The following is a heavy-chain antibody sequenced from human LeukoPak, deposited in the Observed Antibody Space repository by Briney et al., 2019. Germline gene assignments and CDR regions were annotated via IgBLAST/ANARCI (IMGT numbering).Heavy chain of an antibody. CDR2: IYYSGST. CDR3: ARQVGSSSLDV. D-gene: IGHD6-13*01. Sequence: SETLSLTCTVSGGSISSYYWSWIRQPPGKGLEWIGYIYYSGSTNYNPSLKSRVTISVDTSKSQFSLKLSSVTAADTAVYYCARQVGSSSLDVWGQGTTVTVSS. J-gene: IGHJ6*02. CDR1: GGSISSYY. V-gene: IGHV4-59*08.